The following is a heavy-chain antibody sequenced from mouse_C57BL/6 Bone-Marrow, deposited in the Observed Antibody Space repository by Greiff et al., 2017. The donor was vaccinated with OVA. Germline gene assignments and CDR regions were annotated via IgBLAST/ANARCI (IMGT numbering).Heavy chain of an antibody. Sequence: EVKLMESGAELVRPGASVKLSCTASGFNIKDDYMHWVKQRPEQGLEWIGWIDPENGDTEYASKFQGKATITADKSSNTAYLQLSSLTSEDTAVYYCTTVYYFDYWGQGTTLTVSS. V-gene: IGHV14-4*01. CDR1: GFNIKDDY. J-gene: IGHJ2*01. CDR2: IDPENGDT. CDR3: TTVYYFDY.